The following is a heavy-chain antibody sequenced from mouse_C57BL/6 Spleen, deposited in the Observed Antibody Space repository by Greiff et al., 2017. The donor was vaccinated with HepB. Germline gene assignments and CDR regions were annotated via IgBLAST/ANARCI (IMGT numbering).Heavy chain of an antibody. J-gene: IGHJ3*01. CDR3: ARHGLYYGSSEAWFAY. Sequence: VQLQQSGPGLVAPSQSLSITCTVSGFSLTSYGVHWVRQPPGKGLEWLVVIWSDGSTTYNSALKSRLSISKDNSKSQVFLKMNSLQTDDTAMYYCARHGLYYGSSEAWFAYWGQGTLVTVSA. V-gene: IGHV2-6-1*01. CDR1: GFSLTSYG. D-gene: IGHD1-1*01. CDR2: IWSDGST.